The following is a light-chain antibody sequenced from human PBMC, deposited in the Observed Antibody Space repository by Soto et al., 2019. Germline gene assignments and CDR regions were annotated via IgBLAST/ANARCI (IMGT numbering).Light chain of an antibody. J-gene: IGLJ1*01. CDR2: EVT. CDR3: CSDAGSGVYV. Sequence: QSVLTQPASVSGSPGQSITILCTGTSSDVGRYNFVSWYQQHPGKVPKVMIYEVTKRPSGVSNRFSGSKSGNTAFLTISGLQAEDEADYYCCSDAGSGVYVFGTGTKVNVL. CDR1: SSDVGRYNF. V-gene: IGLV2-23*02.